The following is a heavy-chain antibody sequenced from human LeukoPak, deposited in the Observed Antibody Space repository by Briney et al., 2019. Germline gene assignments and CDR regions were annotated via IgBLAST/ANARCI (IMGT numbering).Heavy chain of an antibody. CDR3: ARLRYYFDY. CDR2: IYYSGST. CDR1: GGSISSGGYS. Sequence: SETLSLTCAVSGGSISSGGYSWSWIRQPPGKGLEWIGYIYYSGSTNYNPSLKSRVTISVDTSKNQFSLKLSSVTAADTAVYYCARLRYYFDYWGQGTLVTVSS. J-gene: IGHJ4*02. V-gene: IGHV4-61*08. D-gene: IGHD4-17*01.